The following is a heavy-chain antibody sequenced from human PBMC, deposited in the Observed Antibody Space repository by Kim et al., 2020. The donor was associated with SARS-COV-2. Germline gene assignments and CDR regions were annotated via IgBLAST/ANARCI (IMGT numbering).Heavy chain of an antibody. J-gene: IGHJ4*02. D-gene: IGHD3-22*01. Sequence: DSVKGRFTISRDNSKNTLYLQMNSLRAEDTAVYYCAKDPYYYDSSGYLDYWGQGTLVTVSS. V-gene: IGHV3-30*02. CDR3: AKDPYYYDSSGYLDY.